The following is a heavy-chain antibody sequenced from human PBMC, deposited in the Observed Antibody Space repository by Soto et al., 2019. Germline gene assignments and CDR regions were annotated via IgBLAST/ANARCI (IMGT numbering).Heavy chain of an antibody. J-gene: IGHJ4*02. CDR1: EFTFRSYW. D-gene: IGHD2-15*01. CDR3: AKGASGGRRFDY. V-gene: IGHV3-74*01. Sequence: EVQLVDSGGGLVQPGGSLRLSCAASEFTFRSYWMHWVRQSPGKGLVWVSRISGDGSSTTYADSVRGRFTISRDNAKNTVYLQMNSLRAEDTAVYYCAKGASGGRRFDYWGQGTLVTVSS. CDR2: ISGDGSST.